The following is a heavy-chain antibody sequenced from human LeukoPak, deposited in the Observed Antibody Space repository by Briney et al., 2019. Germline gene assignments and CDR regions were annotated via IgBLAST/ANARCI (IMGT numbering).Heavy chain of an antibody. CDR3: ARATVTRVVGATSSPDNY. Sequence: GRSLRLSCAASGFTFSSYAMHWVRQAPGKGLEWVAVISYDGSNKYYADSVKGRFTISRDNSKNTLYLQMNSLRAEDTAVYYCARATVTRVVGATSSPDNYWGQGTLVTVSS. D-gene: IGHD1-26*01. CDR2: ISYDGSNK. CDR1: GFTFSSYA. J-gene: IGHJ4*02. V-gene: IGHV3-30-3*01.